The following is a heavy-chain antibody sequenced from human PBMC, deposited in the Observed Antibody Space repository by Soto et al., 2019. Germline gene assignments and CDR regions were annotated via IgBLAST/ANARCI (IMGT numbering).Heavy chain of an antibody. D-gene: IGHD3-10*01. J-gene: IGHJ6*02. CDR3: ARVRLLGSGYYGMDV. CDR1: GGSISSYY. CDR2: MYYSGST. Sequence: QVQLQESGPGLVKPSETLSLSCTVSGGSISSYYWSWIRQPPGKGLEWIGYMYYSGSTNYNPSLKSRVTISVDTSKNQFYLKLSSVTAADTAVYYCARVRLLGSGYYGMDVWGQGTTVTVSS. V-gene: IGHV4-59*01.